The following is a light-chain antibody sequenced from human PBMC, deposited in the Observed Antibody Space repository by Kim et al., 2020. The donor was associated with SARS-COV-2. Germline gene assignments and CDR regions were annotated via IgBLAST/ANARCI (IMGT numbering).Light chain of an antibody. Sequence: PGERATLSCRASQSVSSSYLAWYQQKPGQAPRLLIYGGSSRATGIPDRFSGSGSGTDFTLTISRLEPEDFAVYYCQQYGSAPPYTFGQGTKLEIK. CDR1: QSVSSSY. CDR3: QQYGSAPPYT. V-gene: IGKV3-20*01. J-gene: IGKJ2*01. CDR2: GGS.